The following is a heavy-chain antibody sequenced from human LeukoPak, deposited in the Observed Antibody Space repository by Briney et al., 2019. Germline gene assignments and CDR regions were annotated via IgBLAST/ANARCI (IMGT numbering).Heavy chain of an antibody. V-gene: IGHV1-18*01. CDR1: GYIFTTYG. J-gene: IGHJ4*02. CDR3: ARGIYSDY. CDR2: ISAYNGNT. Sequence: ASVKFSCKASGYIFTTYGVSWVRQAPGQGLEWMGWISAYNGNTDYPQKLQGRVTVTTDTSTSTAYMELRSLRSDDTAVYYCARGIYSDYWGQGTLVTVSS.